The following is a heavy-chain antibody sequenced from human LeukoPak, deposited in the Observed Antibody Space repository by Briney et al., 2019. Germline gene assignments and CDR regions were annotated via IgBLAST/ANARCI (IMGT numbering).Heavy chain of an antibody. J-gene: IGHJ6*02. CDR3: ARGGGLDV. V-gene: IGHV3-7*03. CDR1: GFTVSAHY. D-gene: IGHD3-16*01. Sequence: GGSLRLSCAVSGFTVSAHYMSWARQAPGKGLEWVASINHNGNVNYYVDSVKGRFTISGDNAKNSLYLQMSNLRAEDTAVYFCARGGGLDVWGQGATVTVSS. CDR2: INHNGNVN.